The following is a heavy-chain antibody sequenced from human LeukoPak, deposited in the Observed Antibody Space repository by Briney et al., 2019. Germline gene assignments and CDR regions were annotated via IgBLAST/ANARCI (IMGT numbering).Heavy chain of an antibody. CDR3: ARTAARRFDY. Sequence: ASVKVSCKASGYTLTGYYMHWVRQAPGQGLEWMGRINPTGGSTTYAQKFQGRVTMTRDTSTSTVYMELSSLRSDDTAVYYCARTAARRFDYWGQGTLVTVSS. V-gene: IGHV1-46*01. J-gene: IGHJ4*02. CDR2: INPTGGST. D-gene: IGHD6-6*01. CDR1: GYTLTGYY.